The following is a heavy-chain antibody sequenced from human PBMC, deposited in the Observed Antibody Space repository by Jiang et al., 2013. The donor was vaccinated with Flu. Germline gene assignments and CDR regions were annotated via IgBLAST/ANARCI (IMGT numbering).Heavy chain of an antibody. Sequence: EVKKPGASVKVSCKASGYTFTSYGISWVRQAPGQGLEWMGWISAYNGNTNYAQKLQGRVTMTTDTSTSTAYMELRSLRSDDTAVYYCARDPTVTPTTIRYFDLWGRGTLVTVSS. CDR1: GYTFTSYG. D-gene: IGHD4-17*01. CDR2: ISAYNGNT. J-gene: IGHJ2*01. V-gene: IGHV1-18*01. CDR3: ARDPTVTPTTIRYFDL.